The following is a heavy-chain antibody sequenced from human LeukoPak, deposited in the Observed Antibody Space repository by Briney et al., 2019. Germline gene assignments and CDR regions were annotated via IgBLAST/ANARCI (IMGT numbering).Heavy chain of an antibody. D-gene: IGHD3-22*01. V-gene: IGHV3-66*01. CDR1: GFTVSSNY. J-gene: IGHJ4*02. CDR3: ARDLLDYYDSSGYYNDY. CDR2: IYSGGST. Sequence: GGSLRLSCAASGFTVSSNYMSWVRQASGKGLEWVSVIYSGGSTYYADSVKGRFTISRDNSKNTLYLQMNSLRAEDTAVYYCARDLLDYYDSSGYYNDYWGQGTLVTVSS.